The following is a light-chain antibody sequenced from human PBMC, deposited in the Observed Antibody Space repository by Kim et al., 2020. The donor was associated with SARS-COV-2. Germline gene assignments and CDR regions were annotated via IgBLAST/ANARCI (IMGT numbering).Light chain of an antibody. Sequence: PGERATLSCRASQSVSSSYFAWYQQKPGQAPRLLIYGAASRATGIPDRFSGSGSRTDFTLTISRLEPEDFAVYYCQQYGSSPFTFGPGTKVDIK. V-gene: IGKV3-20*01. J-gene: IGKJ3*01. CDR1: QSVSSSY. CDR3: QQYGSSPFT. CDR2: GAA.